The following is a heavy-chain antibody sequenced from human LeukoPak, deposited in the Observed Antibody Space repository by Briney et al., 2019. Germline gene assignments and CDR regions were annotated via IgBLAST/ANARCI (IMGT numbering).Heavy chain of an antibody. Sequence: SETLSLTCAVYGGSFSGCYLSWIRQPPGKGLEWIGEINHSGSTNYNPSLKSRVTISVDTSKNQFSLKLSSVTAADTAVYYCARPYSLGYYYYMDVWGKGTTVTVSS. CDR1: GGSFSGCY. V-gene: IGHV4-34*01. CDR3: ARPYSLGYYYYMDV. J-gene: IGHJ6*03. D-gene: IGHD5-18*01. CDR2: INHSGST.